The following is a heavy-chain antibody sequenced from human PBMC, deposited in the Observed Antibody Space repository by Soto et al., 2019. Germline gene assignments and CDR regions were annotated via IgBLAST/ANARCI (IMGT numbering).Heavy chain of an antibody. J-gene: IGHJ5*01. CDR1: GFTLSSFA. V-gene: IGHV3-23*01. CDR2: FSGPGGGT. CDR3: AKGKISTTTYTSFDS. Sequence: GGSLRLSCEASGFTLSSFAMSWVRQAPGTGLEWVSTFSGPGGGTNYADSVKGRFTISRDNFKSSLYRQMSNLRAEDTAIYYCAKGKISTTTYTSFDSWGQGTLVTVSS. D-gene: IGHD1-26*01.